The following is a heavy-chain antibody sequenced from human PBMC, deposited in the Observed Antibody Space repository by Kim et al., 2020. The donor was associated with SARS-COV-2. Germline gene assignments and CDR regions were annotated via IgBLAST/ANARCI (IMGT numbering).Heavy chain of an antibody. CDR3: ARGGARKLLWFGELLESLKRDVFYYYGMDV. V-gene: IGHV3-20*04. Sequence: GGSLRLSCAASGFTFDDYGMSWVRQAPGKGLEWVSGINWNGGSTGYADSVKGRFTISRDNAKNSLYLQMNSLRAEDTALYYCARGGARKLLWFGELLESLKRDVFYYYGMDVWGQGTTVTVSS. D-gene: IGHD3-10*01. CDR2: INWNGGST. J-gene: IGHJ6*02. CDR1: GFTFDDYG.